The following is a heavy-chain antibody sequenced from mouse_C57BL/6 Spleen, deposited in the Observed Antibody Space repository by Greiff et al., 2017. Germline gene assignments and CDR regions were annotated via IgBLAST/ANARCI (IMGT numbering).Heavy chain of an antibody. Sequence: QVQLQQPGAELVKPGASVKLSCKASGYTFTSYWMHWVKQRPGQGLEWIGMIHPNSGSTNYNEKFKSKATLTVDKSSSTAYMQLSSLTSEDSAVYYCARYYGRRKDYFDYWGQGTTLTVSS. J-gene: IGHJ2*01. D-gene: IGHD1-1*01. CDR2: IHPNSGST. CDR3: ARYYGRRKDYFDY. CDR1: GYTFTSYW. V-gene: IGHV1-64*01.